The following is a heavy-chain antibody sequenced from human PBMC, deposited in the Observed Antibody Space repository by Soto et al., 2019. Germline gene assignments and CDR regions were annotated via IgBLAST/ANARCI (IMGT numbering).Heavy chain of an antibody. Sequence: QVQLQESGPGLVKPSQTLSLTCTVSGGSISSGGYYWSWIRQHPGKGLEWIGYIYYSGSTYYNPSIKSRVTISVDTSKNQFSLKLSSVTAADTAVYYCARDRRYYGSGSPPDDAFDIWGQGTMVTVSS. CDR1: GGSISSGGYY. J-gene: IGHJ3*02. V-gene: IGHV4-31*03. CDR3: ARDRRYYGSGSPPDDAFDI. D-gene: IGHD3-10*01. CDR2: IYYSGST.